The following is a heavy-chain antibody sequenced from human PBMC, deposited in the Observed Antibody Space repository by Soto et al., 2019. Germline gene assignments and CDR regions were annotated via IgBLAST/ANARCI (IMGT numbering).Heavy chain of an antibody. V-gene: IGHV3-73*01. D-gene: IGHD3-10*01. J-gene: IGHJ4*02. Sequence: SLRLSCVASGFVFNDSSIHWVRQASGKGLEWVGRIRDRAYNYATAYTASVKGRFTISRDDSTNTAYLQMNSLRTEDTAIYYCTRLISAAQDYWGQGTLVTVSS. CDR1: GFVFNDSS. CDR3: TRLISAAQDY. CDR2: IRDRAYNYAT.